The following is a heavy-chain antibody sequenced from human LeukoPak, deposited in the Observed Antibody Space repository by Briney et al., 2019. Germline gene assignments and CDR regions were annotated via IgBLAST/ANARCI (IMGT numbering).Heavy chain of an antibody. V-gene: IGHV4-34*01. D-gene: IGHD6-19*01. CDR1: GGSFSGYY. CDR2: INHSGST. J-gene: IGHJ4*02. Sequence: PSETLSLTCAVYGGSFSGYYWSWLRQSPGKGLEWIGEINHSGSTNYNPSLKSRVTISVDTSKNQFSLKLSSVTAADTAVYYCARGSEVYSSGWYRIDYWGQGTLVTVSS. CDR3: ARGSEVYSSGWYRIDY.